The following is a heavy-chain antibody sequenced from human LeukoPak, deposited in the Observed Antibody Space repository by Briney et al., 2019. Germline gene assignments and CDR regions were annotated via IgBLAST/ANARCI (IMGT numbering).Heavy chain of an antibody. J-gene: IGHJ4*02. D-gene: IGHD3-3*01. CDR1: GGSISSYY. CDR3: AREGGFYRPLDY. Sequence: SETLSLICTVSGGSISSYYWSWIRQPPGKGLEWIGYIFYSGVTNYNPSLESRLTMSVDVSENQVSLKLTSVTAADTAVYYCAREGGFYRPLDYSGQGTLVTVSS. CDR2: IFYSGVT. V-gene: IGHV4-59*12.